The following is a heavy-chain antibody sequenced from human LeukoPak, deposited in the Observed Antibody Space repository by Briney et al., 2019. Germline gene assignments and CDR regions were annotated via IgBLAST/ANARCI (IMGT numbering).Heavy chain of an antibody. J-gene: IGHJ4*02. CDR2: IIPIFGTA. Sequence: ASVKVSCKASGGTFSSYAISWVRQAPGQGLEWMGGIIPIFGTANYAQRFQGRVTITADESASTAYMELSSLISEDTAVYYCARGAVDSNLPFDYWGQGTLVTVSS. V-gene: IGHV1-69*13. D-gene: IGHD4-23*01. CDR1: GGTFSSYA. CDR3: ARGAVDSNLPFDY.